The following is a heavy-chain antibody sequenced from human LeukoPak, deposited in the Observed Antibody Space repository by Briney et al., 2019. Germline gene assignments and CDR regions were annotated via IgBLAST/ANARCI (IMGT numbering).Heavy chain of an antibody. J-gene: IGHJ4*02. CDR2: ISYDRSNK. D-gene: IGHD4-17*01. CDR3: AKSYGDYNWFDY. CDR1: GFTFSSYA. Sequence: GGSLRLSCAASGFTFSSYAMHWVRQAPGKGLEWVAVISYDRSNKYYADSVKGRFTISRDNSKNTLYLQMNSLRAEDTAVYYCAKSYGDYNWFDYWGQGTLVTVSS. V-gene: IGHV3-30*04.